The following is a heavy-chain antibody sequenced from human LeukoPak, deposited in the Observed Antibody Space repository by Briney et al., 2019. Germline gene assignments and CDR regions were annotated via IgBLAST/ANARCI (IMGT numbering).Heavy chain of an antibody. CDR2: INHSGST. Sequence: SETLSLTCAGYGGSFSGYSWSWIRQPPGKGLEGIGEINHSGSTNYNPSVRSRVTIWEDTSKNQFSLKVKSVTAADAAVYYCARGRGTEYGDYDHWGQGILVTVSS. D-gene: IGHD4-17*01. CDR1: GGSFSGYS. J-gene: IGHJ5*02. V-gene: IGHV4-34*01. CDR3: ARGRGTEYGDYDH.